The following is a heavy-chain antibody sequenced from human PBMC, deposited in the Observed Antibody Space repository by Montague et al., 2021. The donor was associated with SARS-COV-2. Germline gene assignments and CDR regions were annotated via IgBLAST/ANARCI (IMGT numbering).Heavy chain of an antibody. CDR2: IYYSGST. J-gene: IGHJ4*02. V-gene: IGHV4-39*07. CDR3: ARERSSGWD. Sequence: SETRSLSCTVSDGSISSGSYYWGWIRQPPGKELEWIGSIYYSGSTYKNPSLKGRVTLSVDTSENHFSLKLSSVTAADTAVYYCARERSSGWDWGQGTLVTVSS. D-gene: IGHD6-19*01. CDR1: DGSISSGSYY.